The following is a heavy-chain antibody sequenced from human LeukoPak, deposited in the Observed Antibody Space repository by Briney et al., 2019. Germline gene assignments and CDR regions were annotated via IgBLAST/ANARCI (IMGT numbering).Heavy chain of an antibody. CDR1: GFTFSSYS. Sequence: GGSLRLSCAASGFTFSSYSMNWVRQAPGKGLEWVSSISSSSSYIYYADSVKGRFTISRDNAKNTVYLQMNSLRFEDTAMYYCARNWFDPWGQGTLVTVSS. CDR2: ISSSSSYI. J-gene: IGHJ5*02. V-gene: IGHV3-21*04. CDR3: ARNWFDP.